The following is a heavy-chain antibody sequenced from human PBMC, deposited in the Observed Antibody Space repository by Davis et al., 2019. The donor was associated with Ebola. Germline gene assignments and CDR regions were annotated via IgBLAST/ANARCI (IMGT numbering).Heavy chain of an antibody. Sequence: ASVKVSCKASGYTFTGYYMHWVRQAPGQGLEWMGWINPNSGGTNYAQKFQGWVTMTRDTSISTAYMELSRLRSDDTAVYYSARGGSYGGYYYGMDVWGQGTTVTVSS. CDR3: ARGGSYGGYYYGMDV. CDR2: INPNSGGT. V-gene: IGHV1-2*04. J-gene: IGHJ6*02. D-gene: IGHD1-26*01. CDR1: GYTFTGYY.